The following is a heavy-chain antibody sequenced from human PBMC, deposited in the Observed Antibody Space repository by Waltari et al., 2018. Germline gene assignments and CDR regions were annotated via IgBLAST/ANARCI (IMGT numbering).Heavy chain of an antibody. V-gene: IGHV3-23*01. CDR2: IRGSGVST. J-gene: IGHJ4*02. CDR1: GFTFSSYA. Sequence: EVQLLESGGGLVQPGGSLRLSCAASGFTFSSYAMSWVRQAPGKGLEWFSAIRGSGVSTEYAESGKGRFNISRDNSKNTLYLQMNSLRAGDTAVYYWAKDGEWGGAPGDYFDYWGQGTLVTVSS. D-gene: IGHD3-16*01. CDR3: AKDGEWGGAPGDYFDY.